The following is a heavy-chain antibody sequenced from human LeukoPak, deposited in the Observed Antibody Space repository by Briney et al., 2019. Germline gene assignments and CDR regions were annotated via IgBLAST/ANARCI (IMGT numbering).Heavy chain of an antibody. CDR2: ISRSGSSI. J-gene: IGHJ4*02. D-gene: IGHD6-19*01. V-gene: IGHV3-48*03. CDR1: GFTFSNYE. CDR3: ARRVIAVGLDY. Sequence: GGSLRLSCAASGFTFSNYEMNWVRQAPGKGLEWVSYISRSGSSIDYADSVKGRFTISRDNAKNSLYLQMNSLRAEDTAVYYCARRVIAVGLDYWGQGTLVTVSS.